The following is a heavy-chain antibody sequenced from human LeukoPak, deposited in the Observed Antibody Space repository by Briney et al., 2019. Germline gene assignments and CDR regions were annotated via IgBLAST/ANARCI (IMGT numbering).Heavy chain of an antibody. Sequence: PPETLSLTCAVSGGSFSGYYWSWIPHPPGEGLGWIGEINHSVSTNYNPSLEGRITISVDTCKNQFSLKLSSVTAADTAVYYCASLGGHNQSKYRPIGYYDGMDVWGQGTTVTVSS. CDR2: INHSVST. CDR1: GGSFSGYY. J-gene: IGHJ6*02. D-gene: IGHD3-16*01. CDR3: ASLGGHNQSKYRPIGYYDGMDV. V-gene: IGHV4-34*01.